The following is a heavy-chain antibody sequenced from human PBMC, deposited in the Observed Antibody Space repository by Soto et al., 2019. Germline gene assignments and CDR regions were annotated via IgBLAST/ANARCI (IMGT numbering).Heavy chain of an antibody. V-gene: IGHV5-10-1*01. CDR3: ARQIYDSDTGPNFQYYFDS. Sequence: PGESLKISCKGSGYSFAGYWITWVRQKPGKGLEWMGRIDPSDSQTYYSPSFRGHVTISVTKSITTVFLQWSSLRASDTAMYYCARQIYDSDTGPNFQYYFDSWGQEPRSPSP. D-gene: IGHD3-22*01. J-gene: IGHJ4*01. CDR1: GYSFAGYW. CDR2: IDPSDSQT.